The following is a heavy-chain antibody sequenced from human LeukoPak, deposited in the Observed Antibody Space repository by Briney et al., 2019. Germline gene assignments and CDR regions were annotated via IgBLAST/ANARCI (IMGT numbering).Heavy chain of an antibody. V-gene: IGHV1-18*01. J-gene: IGHJ5*02. CDR2: ISAYNGNT. D-gene: IGHD3-3*01. CDR3: ARDPGALNYDFWSGSTNWFDP. CDR1: GYTFTSYG. Sequence: GASVKVSCKTSGYTFTSYGISWVRQAPGQGLEWMGWISAYNGNTNYAQKLQGRVTMTTDTSTSTAYMELRSLRSDDTAVYYWARDPGALNYDFWSGSTNWFDPWGQGTLVTVSS.